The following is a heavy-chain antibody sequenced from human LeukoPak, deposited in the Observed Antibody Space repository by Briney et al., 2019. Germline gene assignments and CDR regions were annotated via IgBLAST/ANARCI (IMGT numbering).Heavy chain of an antibody. D-gene: IGHD3-22*01. CDR2: ISGSSGTT. CDR3: AKLVYYYDSRGYYYFDY. J-gene: IGHJ4*02. Sequence: ETLSLTCTVSGVSISSSNSYWGWIRQPPGKGLEWVSVISGSSGTTHYADSVKGRFTISRDNSNNTLYLQMNSLRAEDTAIYYCAKLVYYYDSRGYYYFDYWGQGTLVSVSS. V-gene: IGHV3-23*01. CDR1: GVSISSSNSY.